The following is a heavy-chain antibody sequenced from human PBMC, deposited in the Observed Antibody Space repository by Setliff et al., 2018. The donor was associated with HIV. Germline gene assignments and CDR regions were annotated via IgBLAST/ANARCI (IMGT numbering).Heavy chain of an antibody. CDR2: IYYDGTNK. CDR1: GFTFSDYG. D-gene: IGHD3-9*01. V-gene: IGHV3-30*02. CDR3: AKGTYYDLLTAYYLSDYYMDV. J-gene: IGHJ6*03. Sequence: GGSLRLSCAASGFTFSDYGMHWVRQAPGKGLEWVAVIYYDGTNKYYADSVKGRFTISRDNSKNALFLQMNSLRADDTAVYYCAKGTYYDLLTAYYLSDYYMDVWGKGTTVTVSS.